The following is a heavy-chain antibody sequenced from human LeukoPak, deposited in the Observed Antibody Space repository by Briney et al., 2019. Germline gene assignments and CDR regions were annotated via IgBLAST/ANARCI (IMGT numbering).Heavy chain of an antibody. Sequence: PSETLSLTCTVSGGSISRYYWSWIRQPAGKGLEWIGRIYTSGSTNYNPSLKSRVTMSVDTSKNQFSLKLSSVTAADTAVYYCARSDNDYSSSYYFDYWGQGTLVTVSS. CDR3: ARSDNDYSSSYYFDY. D-gene: IGHD4-11*01. CDR2: IYTSGST. CDR1: GGSISRYY. V-gene: IGHV4-4*07. J-gene: IGHJ4*02.